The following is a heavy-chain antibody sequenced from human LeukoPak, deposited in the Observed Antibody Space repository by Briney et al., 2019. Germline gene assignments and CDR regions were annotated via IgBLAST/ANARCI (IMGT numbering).Heavy chain of an antibody. V-gene: IGHV3-23*01. D-gene: IGHD3-10*01. CDR3: AKVGDYYGSGTFDY. Sequence: GGSLRLSCAASGFTFSNYAMSWVRQAPGKGLEWVSAISGSGGSTYYADSVKGRFTISRDNSKNTLHLQMNSLRAEDTAVYYCAKVGDYYGSGTFDYWGQGTLVTVSS. CDR2: ISGSGGST. CDR1: GFTFSNYA. J-gene: IGHJ4*02.